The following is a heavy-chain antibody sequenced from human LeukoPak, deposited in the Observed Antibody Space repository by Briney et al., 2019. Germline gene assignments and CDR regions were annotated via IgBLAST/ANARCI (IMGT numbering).Heavy chain of an antibody. CDR1: GFAVSTNY. CDR2: INHSGST. V-gene: IGHV4-34*01. D-gene: IGHD2-15*01. J-gene: IGHJ6*02. Sequence: GSLRLSCAASGFAVSTNYMSWVRQAPGKGLEWIGEINHSGSTNYNPSLKSRVTISVDTSKNQFSLKLSSVTAADTAVYYCARYEAEGYYGMDVWGQGTTVTVSS. CDR3: ARYEAEGYYGMDV.